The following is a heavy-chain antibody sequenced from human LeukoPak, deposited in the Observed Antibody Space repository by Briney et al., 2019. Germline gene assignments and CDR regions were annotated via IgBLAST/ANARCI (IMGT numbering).Heavy chain of an antibody. CDR1: GFTFSSYW. CDR3: GRGGKVEQLVLAR. CDR2: ISSDGSST. V-gene: IGHV3-74*01. D-gene: IGHD6-13*01. J-gene: IGHJ4*02. Sequence: PGGSLRLSCAASGFTFSSYWMHWVRQAPGKGLVWVSRISSDGSSTTYADSVKGRFTISRDNAKHALYLQMNSLRAEDTAVYYCGRGGKVEQLVLARWGQGSLVTVSS.